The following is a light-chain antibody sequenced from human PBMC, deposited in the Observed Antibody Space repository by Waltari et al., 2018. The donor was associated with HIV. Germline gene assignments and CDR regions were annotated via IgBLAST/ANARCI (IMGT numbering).Light chain of an antibody. CDR3: QEYNNWPGIT. J-gene: IGKJ3*01. CDR1: QSINTN. CDR2: GAS. V-gene: IGKV3-15*01. Sequence: EILMSQSPATLSLSPGQRAPLSCSASQSINTNLAWYQQKPGQSPRLLISGASTWATGVPSRSSGRGSGTEFTLTISSLQSEDFAVYYCQEYNNWPGITFGPGTKVDIK.